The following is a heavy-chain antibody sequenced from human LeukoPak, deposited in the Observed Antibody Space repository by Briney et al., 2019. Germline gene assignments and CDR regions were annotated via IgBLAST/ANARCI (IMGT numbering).Heavy chain of an antibody. CDR1: GGSISSSNW. CDR2: IYHSGST. CDR3: ARVGVLWFGELYPAFDI. D-gene: IGHD3-10*01. Sequence: SGTLSLTCAVSGGSISSSNWGSWVRPPPGKGLEWSGEIYHSGSTNYNPSLKSRVTISGDKSKNQFSLKLSSVTPADTAVYYCARVGVLWFGELYPAFDIWGQGTMVTVSS. V-gene: IGHV4-4*02. J-gene: IGHJ3*02.